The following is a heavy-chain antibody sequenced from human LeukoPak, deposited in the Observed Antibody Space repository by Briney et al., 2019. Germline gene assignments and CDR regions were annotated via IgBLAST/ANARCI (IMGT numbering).Heavy chain of an antibody. CDR3: ARHVWVVKGSSWYLGWFDP. CDR1: GGSISSSSYY. CDR2: IYYSGST. V-gene: IGHV4-39*01. Sequence: SETLSLTCTVSGGSISSSSYYWGWIRQPPGKGLEWIGSIYYSGSTYYNPSLKSRVTISVDTSKNQFSLKLSSVTAADTAVYYCARHVWVVKGSSWYLGWFDPWGQGTLVTLSS. J-gene: IGHJ5*02. D-gene: IGHD6-13*01.